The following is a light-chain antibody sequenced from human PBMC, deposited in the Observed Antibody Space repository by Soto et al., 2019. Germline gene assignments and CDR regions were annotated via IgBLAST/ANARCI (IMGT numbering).Light chain of an antibody. CDR1: SSDVGGYNY. CDR3: CSYAGSYTLYV. J-gene: IGLJ1*01. V-gene: IGLV2-11*01. Sequence: QSALTQPHSVSGSPGQSVTISCTGTSSDVGGYNYVSWYQQHPGKAPKLMIYDVSKRPSGVPDRFSGSKSGNTASLTISGLQAEDEADYYCCSYAGSYTLYVFGTGTKLTVL. CDR2: DVS.